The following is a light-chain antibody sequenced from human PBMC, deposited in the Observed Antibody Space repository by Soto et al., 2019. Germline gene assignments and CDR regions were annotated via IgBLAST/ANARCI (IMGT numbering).Light chain of an antibody. CDR3: HQYGGSPQA. V-gene: IGKV3-20*01. CDR2: TIS. J-gene: IGKJ1*01. CDR1: QSLGSSY. Sequence: EIVLTQSPGTLSLSPGESATLSCRASQSLGSSYLAWYQQKPGQAPRLLFYTISNRATGIPYRFSGSGSGTDFTLTISRLEPEDLAVYYCHQYGGSPQAFGQGTKVEI.